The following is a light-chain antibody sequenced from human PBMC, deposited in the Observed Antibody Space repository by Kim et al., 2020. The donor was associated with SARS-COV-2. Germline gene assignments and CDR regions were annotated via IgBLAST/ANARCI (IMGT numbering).Light chain of an antibody. CDR2: DVN. CDR1: SSDVGGYDY. J-gene: IGLJ2*01. CDR3: SSYAANRDVL. Sequence: QSALTQPPSASGSPGQSVTISCTGTSSDVGGYDYVSWYQHHAGKAPKLIIYDVNKRPAGVPDRFSGSKSGNKASLTVSGLQAEDEADYYCSSYAANRDVLFGGGTQLTVL. V-gene: IGLV2-8*01.